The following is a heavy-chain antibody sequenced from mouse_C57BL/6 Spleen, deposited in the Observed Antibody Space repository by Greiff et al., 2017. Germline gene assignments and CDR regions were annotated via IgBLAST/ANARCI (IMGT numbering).Heavy chain of an antibody. J-gene: IGHJ4*01. V-gene: IGHV1-69*01. CDR1: GYTFTSYW. Sequence: VQLQQSGAELVMPGASVKLSCKASGYTFTSYWMHWVKQRPGQGLEWIGEIDPSDSYTNYNQKFKGKSTLTVDKSSSTAYMQLSSLTSEDSAVYYCARSAQASPMDYWGQGTSVTVSS. CDR3: ARSAQASPMDY. D-gene: IGHD3-2*02. CDR2: IDPSDSYT.